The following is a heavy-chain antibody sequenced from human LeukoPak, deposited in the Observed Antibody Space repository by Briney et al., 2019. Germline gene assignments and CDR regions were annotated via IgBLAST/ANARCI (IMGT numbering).Heavy chain of an antibody. CDR1: AFNVSTYA. CDR2: ITGSSDTT. Sequence: QPGGSLRLSCAASAFNVSTYAMSWGRQAPGKGLEWVSSITGSSDTTYYPDSVKGRFTISRDNSKNPLYLQMNSLRAEDTAVYYCAKDAMTYDILTGYPMDVWGKGTTVTISS. D-gene: IGHD3-9*01. CDR3: AKDAMTYDILTGYPMDV. V-gene: IGHV3-23*01. J-gene: IGHJ6*03.